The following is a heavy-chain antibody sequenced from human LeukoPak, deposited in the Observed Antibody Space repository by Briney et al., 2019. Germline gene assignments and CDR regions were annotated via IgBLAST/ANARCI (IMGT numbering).Heavy chain of an antibody. CDR1: GFTFSSYA. CDR3: AKGLRTGVGPYMGYHYYMDV. Sequence: GGSLRLSCAASGFTFSSYAMSWVRQAPGKGLERVSAISAGGGSTYYADSVKGRFTISRDNSKNTLYLQMNSLRAEDTAVYYCAKGLRTGVGPYMGYHYYMDVWGKGATVAVSS. J-gene: IGHJ6*03. CDR2: ISAGGGST. V-gene: IGHV3-23*01. D-gene: IGHD3-16*01.